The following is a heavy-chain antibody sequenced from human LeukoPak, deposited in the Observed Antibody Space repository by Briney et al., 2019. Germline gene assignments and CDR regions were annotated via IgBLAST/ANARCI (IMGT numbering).Heavy chain of an antibody. D-gene: IGHD1-26*01. CDR2: IYYSGST. Sequence: SETLSLTCTVSGGSVSSGSYYWSWIRQPPGRGLEWLGYIYYSGSTNYNPSLKSRVTISVDTSKNQFSLKLSSVTAADTAVYYCARDIVGATTYYYYGMDVWGQGTTVTVSS. V-gene: IGHV4-61*01. J-gene: IGHJ6*02. CDR3: ARDIVGATTYYYYGMDV. CDR1: GGSVSSGSYY.